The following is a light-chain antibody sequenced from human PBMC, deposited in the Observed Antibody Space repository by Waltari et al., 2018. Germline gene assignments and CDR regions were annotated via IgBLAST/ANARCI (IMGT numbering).Light chain of an antibody. CDR1: SSDVGCCNR. CDR3: SSYTTSDTLI. V-gene: IGLV2-18*02. CDR2: EVN. Sequence: QSALKQPPSVSGSPGQSVTISCAGTSSDVGCCNRVSWYQQPPGSAPKLMIFEVNNRPSGVPYRFSVSIFGNTASLTISGLQAEDEADYYCSSYTTSDTLIFGGGTKLTVL. J-gene: IGLJ2*01.